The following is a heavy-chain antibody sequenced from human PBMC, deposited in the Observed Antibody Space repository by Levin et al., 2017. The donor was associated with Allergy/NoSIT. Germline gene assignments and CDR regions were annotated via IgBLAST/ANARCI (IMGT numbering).Heavy chain of an antibody. CDR1: GYTFSNYG. V-gene: IGHV1-18*01. CDR3: ARLYDSSDYRGWFDP. Sequence: ASVKVSCKASGYTFSNYGPIWVRQAPGQGLEFMGWITTYTGNTKYAQKLQGRVTMTTDTSTGTAYMELRSLTSGDTAVYYCARLYDSSDYRGWFDPWGQGTLVTVSS. J-gene: IGHJ5*02. D-gene: IGHD3-22*01. CDR2: ITTYTGNT.